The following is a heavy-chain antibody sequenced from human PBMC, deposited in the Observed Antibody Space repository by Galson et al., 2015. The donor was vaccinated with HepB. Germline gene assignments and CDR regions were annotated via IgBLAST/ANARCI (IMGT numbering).Heavy chain of an antibody. Sequence: SLRLSCAASGFTFSSYAMHWVRQAPGKGLEYVSAISSNGGSTYYADSVKGRFTISRDNSKNTLYLQMSSLRAEDTAVYYCVKTYYDSSGYYGTYWYFDLWGRGTLVTVSS. V-gene: IGHV3-64D*06. CDR1: GFTFSSYA. CDR3: VKTYYDSSGYYGTYWYFDL. CDR2: ISSNGGST. D-gene: IGHD3-22*01. J-gene: IGHJ2*01.